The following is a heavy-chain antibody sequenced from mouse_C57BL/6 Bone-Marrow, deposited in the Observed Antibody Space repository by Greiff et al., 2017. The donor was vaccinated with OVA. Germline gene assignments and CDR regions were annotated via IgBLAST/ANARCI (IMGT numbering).Heavy chain of an antibody. D-gene: IGHD2-4*01. V-gene: IGHV5-4*03. CDR3: ASAPYDYGGYFEV. CDR1: GFTFSSYA. Sequence: EVKLEESGGGLVKPGGSLKLSCAASGFTFSSYAMSWVRQTPEKRLEWVATISDGGSYTYYPDNVKGRFTISRDNAKNNLYLQMSHLKSEDTAMYNCASAPYDYGGYFEVWGTGTTVTVSS. J-gene: IGHJ1*03. CDR2: ISDGGSYT.